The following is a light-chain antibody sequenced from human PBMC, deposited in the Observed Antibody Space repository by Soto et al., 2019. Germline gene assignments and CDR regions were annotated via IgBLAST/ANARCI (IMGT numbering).Light chain of an antibody. CDR1: SSDVGSYNL. V-gene: IGLV2-23*02. Sequence: QSVLTQPASVSGSPGQSITISCTGTSSDVGSYNLVTWYQQHPGKAPKLMIYEVNKRPSGLSNRFSGSKSGNTASLTISGLQAEDEADYYCCSYVGSSTWVFGGGTKLTVL. CDR2: EVN. CDR3: CSYVGSSTWV. J-gene: IGLJ2*01.